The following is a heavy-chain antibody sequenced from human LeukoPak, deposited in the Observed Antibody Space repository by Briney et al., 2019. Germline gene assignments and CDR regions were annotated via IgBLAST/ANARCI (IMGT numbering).Heavy chain of an antibody. CDR3: ARDKRQLLSGWFDP. V-gene: IGHV3-21*01. D-gene: IGHD6-19*01. CDR1: GFTFSSYS. Sequence: GGSLRLSCAASGFTFSSYSMIWLRQAPGKGLEWVSSISSSSSYIYHADPVKGRFTISRDNAKNSLYLQIKSLRAEDTAVYYWARDKRQLLSGWFDPWGQGTLVTVSS. J-gene: IGHJ5*02. CDR2: ISSSSSYI.